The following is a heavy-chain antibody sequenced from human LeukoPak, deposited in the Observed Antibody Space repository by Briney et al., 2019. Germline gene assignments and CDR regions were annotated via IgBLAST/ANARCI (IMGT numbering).Heavy chain of an antibody. V-gene: IGHV3-21*01. J-gene: IGHJ4*02. CDR2: ISSSSSYI. CDR1: GFTFSSYS. Sequence: GGSLRLSCAASGFTFSSYSMNWVRQAPGKGLEWVSSISSSSSYIYYADSVKGRFTISRDNAKNSLYLQMNSLRAEDTAVYSCASAEWFGDNNYWGQGTLVTVSS. D-gene: IGHD3-10*01. CDR3: ASAEWFGDNNY.